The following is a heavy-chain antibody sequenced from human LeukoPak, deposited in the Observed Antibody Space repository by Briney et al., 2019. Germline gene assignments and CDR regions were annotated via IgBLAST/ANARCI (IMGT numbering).Heavy chain of an antibody. J-gene: IGHJ4*02. CDR2: IYYSGST. CDR1: GGSISGSY. CDR3: ARLAAAGPIHYFDY. Sequence: SETLSPTCTVSGGSISGSYWSWIRQPPGKGLEWNGSIYYSGSTYYNPSLKSRVTISVDTSKNQFSLKLSSVTAADTAVYYCARLAAAGPIHYFDYWGQGTLVTVSS. V-gene: IGHV4-59*05. D-gene: IGHD6-13*01.